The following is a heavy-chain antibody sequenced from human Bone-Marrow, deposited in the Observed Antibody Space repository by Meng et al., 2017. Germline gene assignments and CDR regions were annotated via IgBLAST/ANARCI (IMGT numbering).Heavy chain of an antibody. CDR2: INHSGST. V-gene: IGHV4-34*01. D-gene: IGHD3-16*01. CDR3: AKARLWGDNWFDP. J-gene: IGHJ5*02. CDR1: GGSFSGYY. Sequence: QVQLQQWGAGLLKPSETLALTCAVYGGSFSGYYWSWIRQPPGKGLEWIGEINHSGSTNYNPSLKSRVTISVDTSKNQFSLKLSSATAADTAVYYCAKARLWGDNWFDPWGQGTLVTVSS.